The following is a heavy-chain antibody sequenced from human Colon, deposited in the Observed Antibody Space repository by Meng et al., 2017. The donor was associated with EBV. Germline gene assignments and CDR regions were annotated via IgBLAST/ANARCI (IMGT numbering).Heavy chain of an antibody. J-gene: IGHJ4*02. Sequence: QVTGSGPGLVAPSHTLSLTFTVSGGCMSSGNYCWSWIRQPPGKGLEWIGYIHHSGSAYYNPSLKSRVSISVDTSKNQFSLNLNSMTAADTAVYYCASFDHIPRRNYFDYWGQGTLVTVSS. D-gene: IGHD2-21*01. CDR1: GGCMSSGNYC. V-gene: IGHV4-30-4*01. CDR2: IHHSGSA. CDR3: ASFDHIPRRNYFDY.